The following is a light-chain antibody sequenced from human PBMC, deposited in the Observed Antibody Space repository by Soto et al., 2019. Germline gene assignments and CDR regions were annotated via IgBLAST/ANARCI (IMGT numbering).Light chain of an antibody. CDR3: QQRSNWPPRT. CDR1: QSVSTY. J-gene: IGKJ2*01. Sequence: EIVLTQSPATLSLSPGERATLCCRASQSVSTYLAWYQQKPGQAPRLLIYDASNRATGIPGRFSGSGSGTDFTLTISSLEPEDFAVYYCQQRSNWPPRTFGQGTKLEIK. CDR2: DAS. V-gene: IGKV3-11*01.